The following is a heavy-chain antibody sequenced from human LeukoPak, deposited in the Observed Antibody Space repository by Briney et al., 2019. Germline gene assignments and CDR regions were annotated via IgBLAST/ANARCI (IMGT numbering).Heavy chain of an antibody. V-gene: IGHV3-23*01. D-gene: IGHD5-12*01. CDR3: AKGTHSGYDYFDY. Sequence: GGSLRLSCAASGFTFSSYAMSWVRQAPGKGLEWVSAISGSGGSTYYADSVKGRFTISRDNSKNTLYLQMNSLRAEGTAVYYCAKGTHSGYDYFDYWGQGTLVTVSS. CDR1: GFTFSSYA. J-gene: IGHJ4*02. CDR2: ISGSGGST.